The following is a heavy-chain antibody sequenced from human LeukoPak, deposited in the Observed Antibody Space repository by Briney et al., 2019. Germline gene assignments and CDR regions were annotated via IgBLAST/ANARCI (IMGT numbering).Heavy chain of an antibody. CDR1: GGTFSSYA. CDR2: IIPIFGTA. Sequence: GASVKVSCKASGGTFSSYAISWVRQAPGQGLEWMGGIIPIFGTANYAQKFQGRVTITADESTSTAYMELSSLRSEDTAVYYCARETSTTVVTGYYYYGMDVWGQGTTDTVSS. CDR3: ARETSTTVVTGYYYYGMDV. V-gene: IGHV1-69*13. J-gene: IGHJ6*02. D-gene: IGHD4-23*01.